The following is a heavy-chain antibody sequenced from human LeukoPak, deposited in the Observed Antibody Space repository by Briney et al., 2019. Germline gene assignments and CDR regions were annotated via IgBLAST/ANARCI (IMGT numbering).Heavy chain of an antibody. V-gene: IGHV3-23*01. CDR3: ARRFAAQLAFVDV. CDR2: INNHDGNT. D-gene: IGHD3-3*02. CDR1: GFNFRKNV. Sequence: GGTLRLSCAASGFNFRKNVMTWVRQAPGKGLEWVSGINNHDGNTYNADSVKGRFFISRDDSKSTVYLQMNSLRAEDMAVYYCARRFAAQLAFVDVWGKGTTVTISS. J-gene: IGHJ6*04.